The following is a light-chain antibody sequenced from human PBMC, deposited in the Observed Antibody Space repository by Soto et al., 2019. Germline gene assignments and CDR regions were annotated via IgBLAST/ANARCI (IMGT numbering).Light chain of an antibody. V-gene: IGKV3-15*01. CDR2: GAS. J-gene: IGKJ4*01. CDR3: QQYDVWPALT. CDR1: QSVSSN. Sequence: IVWAQSPATRSLSTGERATLSYRASQSVSSNLAWYQQRPGQAPRLLIYGASTRASGVPDRFSGSGSGTEFILTISSLQSEDSAVYYCQQYDVWPALTFGGGTKVDIK.